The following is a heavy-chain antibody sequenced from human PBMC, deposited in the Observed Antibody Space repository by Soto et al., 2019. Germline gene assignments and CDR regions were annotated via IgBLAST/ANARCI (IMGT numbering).Heavy chain of an antibody. CDR2: IYFSGGT. V-gene: IGHV4-31*03. J-gene: IGHJ4*02. CDR3: ATSSSPTYFNY. D-gene: IGHD6-13*01. CDR1: RGSISGGGYY. Sequence: SLPCTVSRGSISGGGYYWSWIRQYPGKGLEWIGYIYFSGGTYYNPSLKSRLTISLDTSKNQFSLKLNSVTAADTALYYCATSSSPTYFNYWGQGTLVTVSS.